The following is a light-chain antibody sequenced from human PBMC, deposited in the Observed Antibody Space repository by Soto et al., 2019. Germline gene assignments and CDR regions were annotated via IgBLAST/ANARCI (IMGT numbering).Light chain of an antibody. CDR1: QSLVHTNGNNY. V-gene: IGKV2-24*01. CDR3: MQTAQFPLT. Sequence: DIVMTQTPLSSPVTLGQLASISCRSSQSLVHTNGNNYLSWLQQRQGQPPRLLLYKVSRRLSGVPSRFRGSGAGTDFTLKISRVEVEDVGVYYCMQTAQFPLTVGGGNKGEIK. CDR2: KVS. J-gene: IGKJ4*01.